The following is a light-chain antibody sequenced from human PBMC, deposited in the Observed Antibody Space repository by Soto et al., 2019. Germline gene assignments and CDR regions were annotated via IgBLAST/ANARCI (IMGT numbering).Light chain of an antibody. CDR2: AAS. V-gene: IGKV1-39*01. J-gene: IGKJ4*01. CDR3: QQTYSTPPLT. Sequence: DIQMTQSPSPLSASVGDRVTITCRASQTISTCLNWYQQKPGKAPKLLIFAASSLQSGVPSRFSGSGSGTDFTLTISSLQPEDFATYYCQQTYSTPPLTFGGGTKVEIK. CDR1: QTISTC.